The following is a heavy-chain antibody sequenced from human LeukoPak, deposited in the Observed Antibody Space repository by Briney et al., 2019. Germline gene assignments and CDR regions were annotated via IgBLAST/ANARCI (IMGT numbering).Heavy chain of an antibody. CDR1: GLAFSAYK. V-gene: IGHV3-74*01. Sequence: GGSMRLSCAASGLAFSAYKMHWVRQAPRKGLVWVSRISTDGYTTDYADFVQGRFTASRDNTKNTWSLEMNSLRAEDTAVYYCAVGGSPGYWGQGTLVTVSS. CDR2: ISTDGYTT. J-gene: IGHJ4*02. CDR3: AVGGSPGY. D-gene: IGHD2-15*01.